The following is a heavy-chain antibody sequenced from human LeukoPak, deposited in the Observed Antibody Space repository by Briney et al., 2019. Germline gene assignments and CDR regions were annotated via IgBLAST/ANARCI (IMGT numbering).Heavy chain of an antibody. D-gene: IGHD6-19*01. V-gene: IGHV1-18*01. CDR3: AQGIAVAGTPSYYFDY. CDR2: ISAYNGNT. J-gene: IGHJ4*02. CDR1: GYTFTSYG. Sequence: ASVKVSCKASGYTFTSYGISWVRQAPGQGLEWMGWISAYNGNTNYAQKFQGRVTMTRDTSISTAYMELSRLRSDDTAVYYCAQGIAVAGTPSYYFDYWGQGTLVTVSS.